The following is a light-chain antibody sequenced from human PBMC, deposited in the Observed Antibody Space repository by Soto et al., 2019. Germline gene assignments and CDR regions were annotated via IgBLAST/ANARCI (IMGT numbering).Light chain of an antibody. CDR2: DAS. CDR1: RSISRW. CDR3: QHYKTYSRT. Sequence: PMTESPSTLWAGVGVTATISLRASRSISRWLAWYQQKPGKAPKLLIYDASSFEGGVPSRFSGSGSGTEFTLTISSLQPDDFATYYCQHYKTYSRTFGQGTKVDIK. V-gene: IGKV1-5*01. J-gene: IGKJ1*01.